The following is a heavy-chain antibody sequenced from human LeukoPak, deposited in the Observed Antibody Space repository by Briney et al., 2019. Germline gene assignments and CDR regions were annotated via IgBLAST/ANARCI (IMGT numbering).Heavy chain of an antibody. D-gene: IGHD1-26*01. V-gene: IGHV1-18*01. CDR3: ARDLYSGSYYAPLDY. J-gene: IGHJ4*02. CDR1: GYTFTSYG. Sequence: GASVKVSCKASGYTFTSYGISWVRQAPGQGLEWMGWISAYNGNTNYAQKLQGRVTVTTDTSTSTAYMELRSLRSDDTAVYYCARDLYSGSYYAPLDYWGQGTLVTVSS. CDR2: ISAYNGNT.